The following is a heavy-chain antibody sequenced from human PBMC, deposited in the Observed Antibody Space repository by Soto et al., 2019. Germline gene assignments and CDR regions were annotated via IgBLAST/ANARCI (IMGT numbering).Heavy chain of an antibody. CDR3: AHRYGGNYYRWYFDS. CDR2: ISWKDDK. D-gene: IGHD1-26*01. Sequence: QITLKESGPTLVKPTQTLTLTCTYSGFSLTTSGAGGGWIRHPPGKALEWLGLISWKDDKRYNPGLESRLTITKDTSKNQVILTLTNMDPVDTATYFCAHRYGGNYYRWYFDSWGQGTLVTVSS. V-gene: IGHV2-5*01. J-gene: IGHJ4*02. CDR1: GFSLTTSGAG.